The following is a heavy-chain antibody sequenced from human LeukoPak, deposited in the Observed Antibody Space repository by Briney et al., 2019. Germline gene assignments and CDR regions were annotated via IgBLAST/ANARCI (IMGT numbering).Heavy chain of an antibody. Sequence: ASVKVSCKASGYTFTSYSISWVRQAPGQGLEWMGWISAYNGNTNYAQKLQGRVTMTTDTSTSTAYMELRSLRSDDTAVYYCAREGLYCSSTSCYGSRDAFDIWGQGTMVTVSS. CDR3: AREGLYCSSTSCYGSRDAFDI. CDR1: GYTFTSYS. J-gene: IGHJ3*02. CDR2: ISAYNGNT. D-gene: IGHD2-2*01. V-gene: IGHV1-18*01.